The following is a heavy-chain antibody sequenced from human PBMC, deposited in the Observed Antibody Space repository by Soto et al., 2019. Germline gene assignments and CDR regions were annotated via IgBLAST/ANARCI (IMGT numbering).Heavy chain of an antibody. J-gene: IGHJ4*02. CDR3: AREEKQLSRYGGDFDY. D-gene: IGHD3-16*01. V-gene: IGHV4-61*01. CDR1: DGSFNSGNYY. CDR2: IYYIGTT. Sequence: ETLTLSCGVSDGSFNSGNYYWSWIRQPPGKGLEWIGHIYYIGTTDYNPSLKSRVTISVDTSKNQFSLKVTSATAADTAVYFCAREEKQLSRYGGDFDYWGQGILVTVSS.